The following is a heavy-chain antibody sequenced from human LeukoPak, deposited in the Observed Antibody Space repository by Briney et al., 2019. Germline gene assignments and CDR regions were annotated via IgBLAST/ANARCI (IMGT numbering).Heavy chain of an antibody. V-gene: IGHV3-74*03. CDR2: INGDGSNT. J-gene: IGHJ6*03. D-gene: IGHD1-14*01. CDR1: GFTFSSHW. CDR3: AREIPEKNYYMDV. Sequence: GGSLRLSCAASGFTFSSHWMHWVRQAPGKGLVWVSRINGDGSNTTYADSVKGRFTISRDNSKNTLYLQMNSLRAEDTAVYYCAREIPEKNYYMDVWGKGTTVTVSS.